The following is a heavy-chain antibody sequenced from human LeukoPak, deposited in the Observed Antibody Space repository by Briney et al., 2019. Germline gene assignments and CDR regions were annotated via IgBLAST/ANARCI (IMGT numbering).Heavy chain of an antibody. V-gene: IGHV3-23*01. CDR1: GFTFSSYA. Sequence: GASLRLSCAASGFTFSSYAMSWVRQAPGKGLEWVSAISGSGGSTYYAGSVKGRFTISRDNSKNTLYLQMNSLRAEDTAVYYCAKGLSSGWYGSHNWFDPWGQGTLVTVSS. J-gene: IGHJ5*02. CDR2: ISGSGGST. CDR3: AKGLSSGWYGSHNWFDP. D-gene: IGHD6-19*01.